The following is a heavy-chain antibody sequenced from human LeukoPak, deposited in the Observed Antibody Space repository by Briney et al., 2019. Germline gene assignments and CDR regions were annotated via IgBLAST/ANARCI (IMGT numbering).Heavy chain of an antibody. CDR3: ASTGRDYYHGMDV. J-gene: IGHJ6*02. V-gene: IGHV3-48*03. CDR2: ISSSGSTI. CDR1: GFTFSSYE. D-gene: IGHD3-10*01. Sequence: PGGSLRLSCAASGFTFSSYEMNWVRQAPGKGLEWVSYISSSGSTIYYADSVKGRFTISRDNAKNSLYLQMNSLRAEDTAVYYCASTGRDYYHGMDVWGQGTTVTVSS.